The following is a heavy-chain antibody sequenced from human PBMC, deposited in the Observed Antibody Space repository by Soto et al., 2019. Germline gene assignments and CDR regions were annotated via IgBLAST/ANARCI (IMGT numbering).Heavy chain of an antibody. CDR3: ARGNFYYGMDV. CDR1: GFTFSDHY. J-gene: IGHJ6*02. V-gene: IGHV3-11*01. Sequence: QMQLVESRGGLVEPGGSLRLSCAASGFTFSDHYMTWIRQAPGKGLEWVAYISGSGDAIYYADAVKGRFTISRDNASNTLYLQMNSLRGDDPAVYCCARGNFYYGMDVWGQGTTLTVFS. CDR2: ISGSGDAI.